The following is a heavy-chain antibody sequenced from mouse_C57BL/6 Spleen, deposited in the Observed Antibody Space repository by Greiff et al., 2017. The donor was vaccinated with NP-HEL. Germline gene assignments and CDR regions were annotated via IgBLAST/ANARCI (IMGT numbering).Heavy chain of an antibody. V-gene: IGHV1-69*01. D-gene: IGHD3-2*02. CDR2: IGPSGSYT. J-gene: IGHJ4*01. CDR3: ARTETAQATYAMDY. Sequence: VQLQQPGAELVMPGASVKLSCKASGYTFTSYCMPWVQQRPGQGLEWIGEIGPSGSYTNYTQKFKGKSTLTVDKSSSTAYMQLSSLTSEDSAVYYCARTETAQATYAMDYWGQGTSVTVSS. CDR1: GYTFTSYC.